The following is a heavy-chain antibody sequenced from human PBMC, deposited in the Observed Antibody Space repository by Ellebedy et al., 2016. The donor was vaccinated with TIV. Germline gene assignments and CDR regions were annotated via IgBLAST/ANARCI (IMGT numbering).Heavy chain of an antibody. CDR3: ARDQLHYYDSSGYYLEGDY. Sequence: PGGSLRLSCAASGLSVSSKYMSWVRQAPGKGLEWVAVIWYDGSNKYYADSVKGRFTISRDNSKNTLYLQMNSLRAEDTAVYYCARDQLHYYDSSGYYLEGDYWGQGTLVTVSS. J-gene: IGHJ4*02. V-gene: IGHV3-33*08. CDR2: IWYDGSNK. D-gene: IGHD3-22*01. CDR1: GLSVSSKY.